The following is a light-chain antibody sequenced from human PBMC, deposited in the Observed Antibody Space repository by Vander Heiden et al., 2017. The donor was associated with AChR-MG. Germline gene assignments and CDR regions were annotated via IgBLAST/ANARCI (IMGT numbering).Light chain of an antibody. CDR3: QQSYSPWT. V-gene: IGKV1-5*03. CDR1: QTINRW. CDR2: KAS. Sequence: DIQLTQSPSTLSASVGDTVTISCRASQTINRWLAWYQQKPGKAPQLLISKASSLERGVPSRFSGGGSGTEYTLTISSLQADGFATYYCQQSYSPWTFGQGTKVDI. J-gene: IGKJ1*01.